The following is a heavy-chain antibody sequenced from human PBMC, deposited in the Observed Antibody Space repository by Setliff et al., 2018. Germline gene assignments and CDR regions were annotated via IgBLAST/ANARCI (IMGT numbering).Heavy chain of an antibody. Sequence: LSLTCTVSGASVSSNIYYWSWIRQPPGRGLEWIGCIYNSGSAIYSPSLKSRVTISVDTSKNQFSLQLSSVTAADTAVYYCASRCGGDYWGQGTLVTVSS. CDR3: ASRCGGDY. V-gene: IGHV4-61*01. J-gene: IGHJ4*02. CDR2: IYNSGSA. CDR1: GASVSSNIYY.